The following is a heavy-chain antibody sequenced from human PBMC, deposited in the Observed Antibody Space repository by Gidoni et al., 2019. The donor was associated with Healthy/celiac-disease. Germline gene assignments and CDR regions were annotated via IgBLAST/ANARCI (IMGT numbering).Heavy chain of an antibody. CDR1: GFTFSSYG. J-gene: IGHJ4*02. V-gene: IGHV3-33*01. D-gene: IGHD6-19*01. CDR3: ARDSHGWTTFDY. Sequence: QVQLVESGGGVVQPGRSLRLSCAASGFTFSSYGMHWVRQAPGKGLEWVAVTWYDGSNKYYADSVKGRFTISRDNSKNTLYLQMNSLRAEDTAVYYCARDSHGWTTFDYWGQGTLVTVSS. CDR2: TWYDGSNK.